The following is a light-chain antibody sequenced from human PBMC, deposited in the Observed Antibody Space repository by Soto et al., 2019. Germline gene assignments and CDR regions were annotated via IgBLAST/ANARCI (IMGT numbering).Light chain of an antibody. CDR1: QSISSW. V-gene: IGKV1-5*01. J-gene: IGKJ1*01. CDR2: DDS. Sequence: DIQMTQSPSTLSASVGDRVTITCRASQSISSWLAWYQQKPGKAPKLLIYDDSSLASGVPSRFSGSGSGTEFTLTISSLQPDDFATYYCQQYNSYPWTFGQGTKVEIK. CDR3: QQYNSYPWT.